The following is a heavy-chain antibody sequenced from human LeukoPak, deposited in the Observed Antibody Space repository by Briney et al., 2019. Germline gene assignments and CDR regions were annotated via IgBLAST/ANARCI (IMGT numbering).Heavy chain of an antibody. CDR3: ARRQRIFGYFDY. Sequence: PSETLSLTCTVSGGSISSYYWGWIRQAPGKGLEWIGSTYSSGSTYYTPSLKSRVTISVDTSKNQLSLMLNSVTAADTAFYYCARRQRIFGYFDYWGQGILVTVSS. CDR2: TYSSGST. CDR1: GGSISSYY. J-gene: IGHJ4*02. D-gene: IGHD2-15*01. V-gene: IGHV4-39*01.